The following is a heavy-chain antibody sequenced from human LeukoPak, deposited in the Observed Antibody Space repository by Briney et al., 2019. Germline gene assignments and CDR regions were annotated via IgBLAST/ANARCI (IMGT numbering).Heavy chain of an antibody. D-gene: IGHD3-3*01. J-gene: IGHJ4*02. V-gene: IGHV4-4*07. CDR1: GVSVSDFY. CDR3: ARNIDFDASSGSYKGREHSFQY. CDR2: IYSSGTI. Sequence: SETLSLTCTVSGVSVSDFYWSWIRQAVGKGLEWIVRIYSSGTINYNPSLRSGVTISVDMSKNQFSLRLNSVTAAETADYYGARNIDFDASSGSYKGREHSFQYWGQGALVIVSS.